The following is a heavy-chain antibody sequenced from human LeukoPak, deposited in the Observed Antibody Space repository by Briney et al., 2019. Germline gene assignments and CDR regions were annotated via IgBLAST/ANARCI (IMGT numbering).Heavy chain of an antibody. CDR3: ARGAIAAAGQDY. Sequence: GGSLRLSCAASGFTFSNAWMSWVRQAPGKGLEWVGRIKSKTDGGTTDYAAPVKGRFTISRDNAKNTLYLQMNSLRAEDTAVYYCARGAIAAAGQDYWGQGTLVTVSS. CDR1: GFTFSNAW. D-gene: IGHD6-13*01. V-gene: IGHV3-15*05. CDR2: IKSKTDGGTT. J-gene: IGHJ4*02.